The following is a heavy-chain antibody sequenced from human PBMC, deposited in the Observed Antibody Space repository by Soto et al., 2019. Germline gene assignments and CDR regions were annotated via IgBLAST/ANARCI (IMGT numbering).Heavy chain of an antibody. CDR3: VQTTGWPGFDF. Sequence: EVQLVESGGGLIQPGGSLRLSCAASGFTVSSKYMTWVRQAPGKGLEWGSVIYGGGTTYYADSVKGRFTISRDHSKNTLYLQMNSLRAEDTAVYYCVQTTGWPGFDFWGQGTLVTVSS. D-gene: IGHD6-19*01. CDR1: GFTVSSKY. CDR2: IYGGGTT. V-gene: IGHV3-53*01. J-gene: IGHJ4*02.